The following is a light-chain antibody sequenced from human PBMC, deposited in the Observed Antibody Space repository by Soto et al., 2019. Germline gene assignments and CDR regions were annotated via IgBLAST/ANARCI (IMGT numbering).Light chain of an antibody. CDR1: SSDVGGYNY. CDR3: SSYTSRHVV. Sequence: QSALTQPASVSGSPGQSITISCTGTSSDVGGYNYVSWYQQHPGKAPKLMIYDVSNRPSGVSNRFSGSMSGNTASLTISGLQAEDEADYYCSSYTSRHVVFGGGTKLTVL. J-gene: IGLJ2*01. V-gene: IGLV2-14*01. CDR2: DVS.